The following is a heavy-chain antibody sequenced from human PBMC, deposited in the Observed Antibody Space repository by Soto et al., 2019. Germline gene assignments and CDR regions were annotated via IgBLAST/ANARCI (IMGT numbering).Heavy chain of an antibody. CDR1: GGSISSYY. V-gene: IGHV4-59*01. CDR3: ATDKITVAGSPLDY. J-gene: IGHJ4*02. Sequence: SETLSLTCTVSGGSISSYYWSWIRQPPGKGLEWIGYIYYSGSTNYNPSLKSRVTISVDTSKNQFSLKLSSVTAADTAVYYCATDKITVAGSPLDYWGQGTLVTVSS. CDR2: IYYSGST. D-gene: IGHD6-19*01.